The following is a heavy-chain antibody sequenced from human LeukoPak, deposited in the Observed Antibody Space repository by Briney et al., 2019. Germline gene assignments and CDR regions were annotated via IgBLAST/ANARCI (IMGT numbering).Heavy chain of an antibody. J-gene: IGHJ3*02. CDR2: INPNSGGT. CDR3: ARGLPWYYGSSGRDI. D-gene: IGHD3-22*01. Sequence: ASVKVSCKASGYTFTGYYMHWVRQAPGQGLEWMGIINPNSGGTNYAQKFQGRVTMTRDTSISTAYMELSGLRSDDTAVYYCARGLPWYYGSSGRDIWGQGTMVTVSS. CDR1: GYTFTGYY. V-gene: IGHV1-2*02.